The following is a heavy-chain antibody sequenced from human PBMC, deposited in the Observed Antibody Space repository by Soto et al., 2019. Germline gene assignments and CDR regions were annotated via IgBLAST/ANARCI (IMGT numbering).Heavy chain of an antibody. CDR2: IYFRDSDV. J-gene: IGHJ4*01. Sequence: PGESLKISCQGSEDMFSNHWIGWVRQMPGKGLEWMGIIYFRDSDVRYSPSFQVQVTISADKRSHTGCLSWSSLKASDTAMYFCATRPGGVRHKSGVGNWGTGTLVTVSS. D-gene: IGHD3-10*01. CDR3: ATRPGGVRHKSGVGN. V-gene: IGHV5-51*01. CDR1: EDMFSNHW.